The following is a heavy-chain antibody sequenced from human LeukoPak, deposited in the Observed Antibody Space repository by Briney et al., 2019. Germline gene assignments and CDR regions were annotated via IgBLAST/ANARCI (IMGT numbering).Heavy chain of an antibody. CDR1: GGSFRNGNW. D-gene: IGHD4-17*01. Sequence: PSETLSLTCAVYGGSFRNGNWWSWVRQPPGKGLQWIGEVFHSGTTNYNPSLKSRVTISVDNSKNQLSLTLTSVTAADTAVYCAREVGGDFDALDYWGQGTLVTVSS. V-gene: IGHV4-4*02. CDR3: AREVGGDFDALDY. J-gene: IGHJ4*02. CDR2: VFHSGTT.